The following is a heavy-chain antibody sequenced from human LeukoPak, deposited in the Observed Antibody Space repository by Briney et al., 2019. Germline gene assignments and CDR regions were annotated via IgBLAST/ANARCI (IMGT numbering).Heavy chain of an antibody. CDR3: ARVPKGYSKRGEYYFDY. CDR2: INEDGSTT. Sequence: PGGSLRLSCAASGFTFSSNWMHWVRQAPGKGLVWVSRINEDGSTTNYADSVKGRSTIFRDNAKNTLYLQMNSLRAEDTAVYYCARVPKGYSKRGEYYFDYWGQGTLVTVSS. V-gene: IGHV3-74*01. D-gene: IGHD3-16*01. CDR1: GFTFSSNW. J-gene: IGHJ4*02.